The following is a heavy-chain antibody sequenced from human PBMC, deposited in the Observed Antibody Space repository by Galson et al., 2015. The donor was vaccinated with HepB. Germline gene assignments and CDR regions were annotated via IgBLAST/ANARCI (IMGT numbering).Heavy chain of an antibody. CDR3: AKPDYGERTTEYFQH. CDR1: GFTFSNYG. Sequence: SLRLSCAASGFTFSNYGMHWVRQAPGKGLEWVAVISYDGSNKYYADSVKGRFTISGDNSKNTLYLQMNSLRAEDTAVYYCAKPDYGERTTEYFQHWGQGTLVTVSS. CDR2: ISYDGSNK. D-gene: IGHD4-17*01. J-gene: IGHJ1*01. V-gene: IGHV3-30*18.